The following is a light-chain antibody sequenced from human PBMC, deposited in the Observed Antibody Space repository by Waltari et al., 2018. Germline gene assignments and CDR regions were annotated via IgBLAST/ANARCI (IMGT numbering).Light chain of an antibody. Sequence: EIVLTQSPATLSLSPGERAPLSCRASQSVSSYLAWYQQKPGQAPRLLIYDASNRATGIPARFSGSGSGTDFTLTISSLEPEDFAVYYCQQRSNWRGTFGQGTKVEIK. V-gene: IGKV3-11*01. CDR2: DAS. J-gene: IGKJ1*01. CDR1: QSVSSY. CDR3: QQRSNWRGT.